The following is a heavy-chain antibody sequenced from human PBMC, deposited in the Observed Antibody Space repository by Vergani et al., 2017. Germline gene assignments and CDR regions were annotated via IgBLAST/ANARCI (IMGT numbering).Heavy chain of an antibody. V-gene: IGHV4-38-2*01. CDR3: ATSASGYSYGCFDY. D-gene: IGHD5-18*01. J-gene: IGHJ4*02. CDR1: GYSISSGYY. CDR2: IYHSVST. Sequence: QVQLQESGPGLVKPSETLSLTCAVSGYSISSGYYWDWIRQPPGKGLEWIGSIYHSVSTSYNPSLKSRVTRSIDTSKTQFSLKLSSVTAADTAVYYCATSASGYSYGCFDYGGQGTLVTVSS.